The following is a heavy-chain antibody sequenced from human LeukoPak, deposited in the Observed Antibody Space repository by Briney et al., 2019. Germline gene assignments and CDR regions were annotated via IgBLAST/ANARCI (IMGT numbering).Heavy chain of an antibody. Sequence: PSETLSLTCAVDGGSFSGYYWSWIRQPPGKGLEWIGEINHSGSTNYNPSLKSRVTISVDTSKNQFSLKLSSVTAPDTAVYYCARRGRLRYFDWSYRYFDLWGRGTLVTVSS. CDR2: INHSGST. CDR1: GGSFSGYY. CDR3: ARRGRLRYFDWSYRYFDL. J-gene: IGHJ2*01. V-gene: IGHV4-34*01. D-gene: IGHD3-9*01.